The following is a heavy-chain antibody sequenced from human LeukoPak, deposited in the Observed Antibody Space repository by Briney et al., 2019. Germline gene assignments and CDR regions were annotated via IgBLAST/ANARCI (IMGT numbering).Heavy chain of an antibody. CDR2: IRYDGSNK. V-gene: IGHV3-30*02. D-gene: IGHD2-2*01. Sequence: HPGGSLRLSCAASGFTFSSYGMHWVRQAPGKGLEWVAFIRYDGSNKYYADSVKGRFTISRDNSKNTLYLQMNSLRAEDTAVYYCAKESDCSSTSCYPDYWGQGTLVTVSS. J-gene: IGHJ4*02. CDR3: AKESDCSSTSCYPDY. CDR1: GFTFSSYG.